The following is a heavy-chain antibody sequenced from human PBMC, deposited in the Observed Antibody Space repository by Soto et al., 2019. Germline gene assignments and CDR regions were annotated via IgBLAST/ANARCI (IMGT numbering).Heavy chain of an antibody. CDR3: AKNGQPPYYYYGLDV. Sequence: QGQLVQSGAAVKMPGASVKVSCKASGYTFTRYGISWVRQAPGQGLEWMGWISGYNGDANYAQSFQGRVSMTIDTSTTTAYMELRTLTPDDTAVYYCAKNGQPPYYYYGLDVWGQGTTVTVSS. CDR2: ISGYNGDA. J-gene: IGHJ6*02. V-gene: IGHV1-18*01. CDR1: GYTFTRYG. D-gene: IGHD2-8*01.